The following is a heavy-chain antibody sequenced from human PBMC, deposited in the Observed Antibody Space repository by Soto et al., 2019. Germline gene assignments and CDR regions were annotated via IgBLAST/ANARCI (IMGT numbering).Heavy chain of an antibody. D-gene: IGHD6-6*01. J-gene: IGHJ4*02. CDR1: GGSISSYY. CDR2: IYYSGST. V-gene: IGHV4-59*01. CDR3: ARSSSSSDIFDY. Sequence: SETLSLTCTVSGGSISSYYWSWIRQPPGKGLEWIGYIYYSGSTNYNPSLKSRVTISVDTSKNQFSLKLSSVTAADTAVYYCARSSSSSDIFDYWGQGTLVTVPQ.